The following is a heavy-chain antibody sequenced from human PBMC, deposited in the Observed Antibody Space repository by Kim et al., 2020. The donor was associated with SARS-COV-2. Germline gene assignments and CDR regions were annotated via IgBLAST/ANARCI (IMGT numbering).Heavy chain of an antibody. D-gene: IGHD4-17*01. V-gene: IGHV3-21*01. J-gene: IGHJ4*02. Sequence: YAESVKGRFTISRDNAKTSLYLQMNSLRAEDTAVYYCARDGTVRNSQTDYWGQGTLVTVSS. CDR3: ARDGTVRNSQTDY.